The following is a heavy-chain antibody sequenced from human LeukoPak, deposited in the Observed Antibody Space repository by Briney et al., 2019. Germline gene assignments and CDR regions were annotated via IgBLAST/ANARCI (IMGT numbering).Heavy chain of an antibody. CDR2: ISSSGSTI. CDR1: GFTFSSYE. V-gene: IGHV3-48*03. Sequence: GGSLRLSCAASGFTFSSYEMNWVRQAPGKGLEWVSYISSSGSTIYYADSVKGRLTISRDNAKNSLYLQMNSLRAEDTAVYYCARDRAQSLYGDLGEDYYYGMDVWGQGTTVTVSS. J-gene: IGHJ6*02. CDR3: ARDRAQSLYGDLGEDYYYGMDV. D-gene: IGHD4-17*01.